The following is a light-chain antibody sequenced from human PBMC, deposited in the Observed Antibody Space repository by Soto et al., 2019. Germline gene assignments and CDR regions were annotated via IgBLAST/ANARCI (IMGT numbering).Light chain of an antibody. CDR1: SSDVGAYSY. Sequence: QSALTQPPSASGSPGQSVTISCTGTSSDVGAYSYVSWYQQHPGKAPKLMIYKVSKRPSGVPDRFSGSKSGNTASLTVSGLQAEDEADYYCSSYAGSNNFVVFGGGTKLTVL. V-gene: IGLV2-8*01. CDR3: SSYAGSNNFVV. J-gene: IGLJ2*01. CDR2: KVS.